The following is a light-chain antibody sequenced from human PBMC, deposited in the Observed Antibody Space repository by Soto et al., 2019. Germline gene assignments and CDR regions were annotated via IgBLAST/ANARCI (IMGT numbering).Light chain of an antibody. J-gene: IGKJ4*01. CDR1: QYISNY. V-gene: IGKV1-33*01. CDR2: DAS. Sequence: DIQMTQSPSSLSASVGDRVTITCQASQYISNYLNWYQQEPGKAPKLLIYDASNLETGIPSRFNGSGSGTDCTLTINSLQPGDVATYYCQHYQTLPLTFGGGTKVEIK. CDR3: QHYQTLPLT.